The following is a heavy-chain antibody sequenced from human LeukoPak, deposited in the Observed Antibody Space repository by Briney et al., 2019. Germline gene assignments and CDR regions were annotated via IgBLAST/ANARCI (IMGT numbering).Heavy chain of an antibody. D-gene: IGHD6-19*01. V-gene: IGHV4-4*07. J-gene: IGHJ4*02. CDR2: IFSSGGA. CDR3: ARGATPDVSSPLDF. Sequence: SETLSLTCAVSGGSITGFFWTWIRQPAGEGLQYIGRIFSSGGANYNPSLQSRVAMSVDTSQNLFSLKLTSVTAADTAAYFRARGATPDVSSPLDFWGQGILVTVSS. CDR1: GGSITGFF.